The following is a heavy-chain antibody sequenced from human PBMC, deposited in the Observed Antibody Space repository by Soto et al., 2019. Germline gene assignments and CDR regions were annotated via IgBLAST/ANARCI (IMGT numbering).Heavy chain of an antibody. CDR3: ARDRAVAGVSRSFDC. V-gene: IGHV3-30-3*01. CDR2: ILYDGTNK. J-gene: IGHJ4*01. Sequence: RLSCAASGFTFSNYVMHWARQAPGKGLEWVAVILYDGTNKVYADSVKGRFTISRDNSKNTLYLQMNSLRSEDTAVYYCARDRAVAGVSRSFDCWGQGTLVTVAS. D-gene: IGHD6-19*01. CDR1: GFTFSNYV.